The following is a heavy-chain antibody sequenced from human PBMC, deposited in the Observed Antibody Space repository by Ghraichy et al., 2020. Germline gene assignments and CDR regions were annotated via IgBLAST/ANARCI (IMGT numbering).Heavy chain of an antibody. Sequence: LETLSLTCTVSGGSISSSNYFWGWIRQPPGKGLEWIGSIYYSGSTYYNPSLKSRVTISVDTSKNQFSLNLSSVTAADTAVYYCAKGSTLGYCSGVSCFLLDSWGQGTLVTVSS. D-gene: IGHD2-15*01. CDR3: AKGSTLGYCSGVSCFLLDS. V-gene: IGHV4-39*01. CDR2: IYYSGST. J-gene: IGHJ4*02. CDR1: GGSISSSNYF.